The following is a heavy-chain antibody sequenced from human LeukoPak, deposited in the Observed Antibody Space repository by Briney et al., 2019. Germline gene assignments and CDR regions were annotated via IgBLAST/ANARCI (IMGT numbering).Heavy chain of an antibody. CDR2: IYYSGST. V-gene: IGHV4-59*08. Sequence: SETLSLTCTVSGGSISSYYWSWIRQPPGKGLEWIGYIYYSGSTNYNPSLKSRVTISVDTSKNQFSLKLSSVTAADTAVYYCARQGRVAAAGTFDYWGQGTLVTVSS. CDR3: ARQGRVAAAGTFDY. CDR1: GGSISSYY. J-gene: IGHJ4*02. D-gene: IGHD6-13*01.